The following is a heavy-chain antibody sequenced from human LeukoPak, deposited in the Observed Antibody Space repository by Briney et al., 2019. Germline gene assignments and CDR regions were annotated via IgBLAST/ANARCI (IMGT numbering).Heavy chain of an antibody. J-gene: IGHJ6*03. CDR2: ISSSSSTI. D-gene: IGHD1-26*01. Sequence: GGSLRLSCVASGFTFSGSAMHWVRQASGKGLEWVSYISSSSSTIYYADSVKGRFTISRDNGKNSLYLQMNSLRAEDTAVYYCASSGNSYSGWHYYYMDVWGKGTTVTVSS. CDR1: GFTFSGSA. V-gene: IGHV3-48*01. CDR3: ASSGNSYSGWHYYYMDV.